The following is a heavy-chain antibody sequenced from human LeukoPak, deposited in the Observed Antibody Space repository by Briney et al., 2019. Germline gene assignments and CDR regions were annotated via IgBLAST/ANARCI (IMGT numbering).Heavy chain of an antibody. J-gene: IGHJ4*02. CDR1: GGSISSYY. CDR2: IFSSGST. Sequence: PSETLSLTCTVSGGSISSYYWNWIRQPPGKGLEWIGYIFSSGSTNYNPSLRSRITIPVDTSKNQFSLKLSSVTAADTAVYYCARGPYYFDYWGQGTLVTVSS. CDR3: ARGPYYFDY. V-gene: IGHV4-59*01.